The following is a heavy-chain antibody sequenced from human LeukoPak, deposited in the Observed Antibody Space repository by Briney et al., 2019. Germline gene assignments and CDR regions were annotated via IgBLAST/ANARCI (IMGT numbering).Heavy chain of an antibody. Sequence: ASVKVSCKASGYTFTSYGIIWVRQAPGQGLEWMGWISAYNGNTNYAQKLQGRVTMTTDTSTSTDYMELRSLRSDDTAVYYCARGPRITLVRGGQWYFYMDVWGKGTTVTVSS. V-gene: IGHV1-18*01. CDR1: GYTFTSYG. J-gene: IGHJ6*03. CDR2: ISAYNGNT. D-gene: IGHD3-10*01. CDR3: ARGPRITLVRGGQWYFYMDV.